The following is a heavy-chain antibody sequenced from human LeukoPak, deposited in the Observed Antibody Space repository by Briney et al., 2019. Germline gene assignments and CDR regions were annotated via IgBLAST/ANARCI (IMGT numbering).Heavy chain of an antibody. V-gene: IGHV3-53*01. J-gene: IGHJ4*02. CDR1: GFNFSSNY. CDR3: ARALGASRFDY. Sequence: GGSLRLSCAASGFNFSSNYMSWVRQAPGKGLEWVSVIYSGGSTYYADSVKGRFTISRDNSKNTLYLQMNSLRAEDTAVYYCARALGASRFDYWGQGTLVTVSS. CDR2: IYSGGST. D-gene: IGHD3-16*01.